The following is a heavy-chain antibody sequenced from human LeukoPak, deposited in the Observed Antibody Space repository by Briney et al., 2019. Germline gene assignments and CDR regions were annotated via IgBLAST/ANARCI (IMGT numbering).Heavy chain of an antibody. Sequence: GESLKISCQGSGYRFTNSWISWVRQMPGKGLEWMGRIDPTDSYTNYSPSFQGHVTISADKSISTAYLQWSSLKASDTAMYFCASLPFEDNVVLSAARPIESWGQGTLVTVSS. J-gene: IGHJ4*02. CDR2: IDPTDSYT. CDR1: GYRFTNSW. CDR3: ASLPFEDNVVLSAARPIES. D-gene: IGHD2-2*02. V-gene: IGHV5-10-1*01.